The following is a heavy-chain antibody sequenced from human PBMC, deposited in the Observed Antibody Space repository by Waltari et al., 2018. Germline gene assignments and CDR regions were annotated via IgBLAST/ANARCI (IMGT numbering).Heavy chain of an antibody. CDR3: ARGRRFGELTGFDP. CDR2: IIPILGIA. Sequence: QVQLVQSGAEVKKPGSSVKFSCKASGATLGGNPIGGFRRAPGQGLEWMGRIIPILGIANYAQKFQGRVTITADKSTSTAYMELSSLRSEDTAVYYCARGRRFGELTGFDPWGQGTLVTVSS. CDR1: GATLGGNP. J-gene: IGHJ5*02. D-gene: IGHD3-10*01. V-gene: IGHV1-69*02.